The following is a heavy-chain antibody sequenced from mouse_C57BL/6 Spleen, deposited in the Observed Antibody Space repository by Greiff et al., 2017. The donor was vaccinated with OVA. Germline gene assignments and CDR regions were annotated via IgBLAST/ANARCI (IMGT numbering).Heavy chain of an antibody. V-gene: IGHV1-81*01. D-gene: IGHD2-3*01. CDR2: IYPRSGNT. Sequence: VKLVESGAELARPGASVKLSCKASGYTFTSYGISWVKQRTGQGLEWIGEIYPRSGNTYYNEKFKGKATLTADKSSSTAYMELRSLTSEDSAVYFCARGGYYDGYPFDYWGQGTTLTVSS. CDR3: ARGGYYDGYPFDY. CDR1: GYTFTSYG. J-gene: IGHJ2*01.